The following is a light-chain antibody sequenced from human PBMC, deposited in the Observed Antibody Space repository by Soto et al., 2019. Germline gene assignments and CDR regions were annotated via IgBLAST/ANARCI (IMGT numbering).Light chain of an antibody. CDR1: QGISSF. Sequence: DIQLTQSPSFLSAAVGDRVTLTCRASQGISSFLAWYQQKPGKAPKLLISAASPLQSGVPSRLSGSGSGTEFTLTISSLQTEDFATYYCQQLNTHPYTFGQGTKLEIK. V-gene: IGKV1-9*01. CDR2: AAS. CDR3: QQLNTHPYT. J-gene: IGKJ2*01.